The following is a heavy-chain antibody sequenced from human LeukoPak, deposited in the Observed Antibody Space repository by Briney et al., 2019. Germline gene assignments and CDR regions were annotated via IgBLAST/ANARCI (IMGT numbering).Heavy chain of an antibody. V-gene: IGHV3-48*04. CDR2: ISSSSSTI. Sequence: GGSLRLSCAASGFTFSSYNMNWVRQAPGKGLEWVSYISSSSSTIYYADSVKGRFTISRDNAKSSLYLQMNSLRAEDTAVYYCARDQVVTSFDYWGQGTLVTVSS. CDR3: ARDQVVTSFDY. D-gene: IGHD4-23*01. CDR1: GFTFSSYN. J-gene: IGHJ4*02.